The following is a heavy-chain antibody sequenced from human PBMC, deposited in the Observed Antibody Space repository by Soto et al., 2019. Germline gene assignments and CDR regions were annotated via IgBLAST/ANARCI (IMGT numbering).Heavy chain of an antibody. J-gene: IGHJ5*02. CDR3: ARAGYSSGWYWFDP. V-gene: IGHV1-3*01. D-gene: IGHD6-19*01. CDR1: GYTFTSYA. CDR2: INAGNGNT. Sequence: ASVKVSCKASGYTFTSYAMHWVRQAPGQRLEWMGWINAGNGNTKYSQKFQGRVTITRDTSASTAYMELSSLRSDDTAVYYCARAGYSSGWYWFDPWGQGTLVTVSS.